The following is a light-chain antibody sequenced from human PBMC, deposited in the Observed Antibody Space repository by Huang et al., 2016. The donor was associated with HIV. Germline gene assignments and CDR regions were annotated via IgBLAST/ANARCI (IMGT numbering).Light chain of an antibody. CDR1: QSVSSN. CDR3: QQYNNWPRT. J-gene: IGKJ1*01. Sequence: EIVMTQSPATLSVSPGERATLSCRASQSVSSNLAWYQQKPGQAPSLLIYSLSTRATGIPARFSGSGSGTEFTLTISSLQSEDFAVYYCQQYNNWPRTFGQGTKVEIK. V-gene: IGKV3-15*01. CDR2: SLS.